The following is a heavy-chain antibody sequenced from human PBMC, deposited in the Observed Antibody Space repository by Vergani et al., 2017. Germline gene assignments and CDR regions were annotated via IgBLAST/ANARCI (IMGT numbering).Heavy chain of an antibody. D-gene: IGHD2-2*02. Sequence: QVQLVETGGGVVQPGTSLRLSCVVSGFALNRHAMYWVRQAPGKGLEWVVGISFDGTNEYYQDLVKGRFTISRDIAKNTLYLQVRRRRLEDTGVYHCVRDRGRCAGGRCYTEAWDYWGQGTPVTVSS. V-gene: IGHV3-30-3*01. CDR3: VRDRGRCAGGRCYTEAWDY. CDR2: ISFDGTNE. CDR1: GFALNRHA. J-gene: IGHJ4*02.